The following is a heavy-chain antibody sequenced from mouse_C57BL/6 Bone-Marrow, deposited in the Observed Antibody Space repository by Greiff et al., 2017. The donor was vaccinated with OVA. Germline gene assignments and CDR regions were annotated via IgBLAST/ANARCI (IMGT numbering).Heavy chain of an antibody. Sequence: VQLQQSGPELVKPGASVKISCKASGYSFTDYNMNWVKQSNGKSLEWIGVINPNYGTTSYNQKFKGKATLTVDQSSSTAYMQLNSLTSEDSAVYYCARERFITTVVATGFDVWGTGTTVTVSS. CDR1: GYSFTDYN. J-gene: IGHJ1*03. CDR2: INPNYGTT. D-gene: IGHD1-1*01. CDR3: ARERFITTVVATGFDV. V-gene: IGHV1-39*01.